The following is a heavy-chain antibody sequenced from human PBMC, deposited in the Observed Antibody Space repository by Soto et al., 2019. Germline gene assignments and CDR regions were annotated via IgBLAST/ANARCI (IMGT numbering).Heavy chain of an antibody. Sequence: PGGSLRLSCAASGFTFSSYSMIWVRQAPGKGLEWVSSISTTSSYIYYTDSVKGRFTIYRDNDKNSLYLQMNSLRVEDTAVYYCAWTGGFDPWGQGNMVTVYS. D-gene: IGHD1-1*01. V-gene: IGHV3-21*01. CDR3: AWTGGFDP. CDR2: ISTTSSYI. J-gene: IGHJ5*02. CDR1: GFTFSSYS.